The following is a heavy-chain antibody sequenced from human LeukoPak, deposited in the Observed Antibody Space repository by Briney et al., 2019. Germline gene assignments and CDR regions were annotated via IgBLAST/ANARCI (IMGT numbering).Heavy chain of an antibody. CDR3: ARQGYYYDSNGYYSLDY. J-gene: IGHJ4*02. Sequence: SETLSLTCTVSGGSISSSSYSWGWIRQPPGKGLEWIGSIYYSGSTYYNPSLKSRVTISVDTSKNQFSLKLSSVTAADTAVYYCARQGYYYDSNGYYSLDYWGQGTLVTVSS. D-gene: IGHD3-22*01. V-gene: IGHV4-39*01. CDR1: GGSISSSSYS. CDR2: IYYSGST.